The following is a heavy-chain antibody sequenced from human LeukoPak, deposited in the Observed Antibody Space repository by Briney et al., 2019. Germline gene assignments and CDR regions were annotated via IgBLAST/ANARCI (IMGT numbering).Heavy chain of an antibody. Sequence: SQTLSLTCAISGDSVSSNSATWSWIRQSPSRGLEWLGRTYYRSKWYNDYAVSVKSRISIDPDTSKNQFSLHLNSVTPEDTAVYYCARGREVTNPYWLDPWGQGTLVTVSS. V-gene: IGHV6-1*01. CDR2: TYYRSKWYN. D-gene: IGHD5-18*01. J-gene: IGHJ5*02. CDR1: GDSVSSNSAT. CDR3: ARGREVTNPYWLDP.